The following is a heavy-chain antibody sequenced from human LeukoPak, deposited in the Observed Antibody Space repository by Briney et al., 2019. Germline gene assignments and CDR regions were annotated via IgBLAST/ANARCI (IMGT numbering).Heavy chain of an antibody. CDR3: SRDRYAYNTIFVY. CDR1: GFIFCHYW. CDR2: FSSDGYNT. J-gene: IGHJ4*02. Sequence: GGSLRLSCAASGFIFCHYWEHWVRQAPGKGLVWVSRFSSDGYNTDYAVSVKGRYTLSRDNAENTLYLQVNNVRGEDTAVYYCSRDRYAYNTIFVYWGQGGLVTVSS. V-gene: IGHV3-74*01. D-gene: IGHD3-16*01.